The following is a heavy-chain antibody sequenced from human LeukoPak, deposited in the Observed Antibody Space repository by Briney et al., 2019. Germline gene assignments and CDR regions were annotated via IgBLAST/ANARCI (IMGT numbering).Heavy chain of an antibody. CDR2: IYHSGST. V-gene: IGHV4-4*02. CDR3: ARDLRGKISGTRDAFDI. CDR1: GGSISSSNW. Sequence: SETLSLTCAVSGGSISSSNWWSWVRQPPGQGLEWIGEIYHSGSTNYNPSLKSRVTISVDKSKNQFSLKLNSVTAADTAVYYCARDLRGKISGTRDAFDIWGQGTMVTVSS. J-gene: IGHJ3*02.